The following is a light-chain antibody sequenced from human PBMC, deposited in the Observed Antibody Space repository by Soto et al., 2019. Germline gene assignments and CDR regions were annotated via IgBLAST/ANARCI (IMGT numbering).Light chain of an antibody. Sequence: EIVMTQSPASLSVPPGERATLSCRASQSVSSNFAWYLQKPGQAPRLLIYGASTRATAVPVRFTASGSGTEFTLTISSLQSDDFGVYYCQQYDTWPRTFGQGTKVEIK. J-gene: IGKJ1*01. CDR3: QQYDTWPRT. CDR1: QSVSSN. V-gene: IGKV3-15*01. CDR2: GAS.